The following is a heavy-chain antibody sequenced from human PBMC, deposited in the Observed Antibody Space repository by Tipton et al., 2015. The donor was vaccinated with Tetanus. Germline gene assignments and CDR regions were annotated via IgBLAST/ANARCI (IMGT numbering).Heavy chain of an antibody. D-gene: IGHD1-1*01. Sequence: SLRLSCAASGFTFRSYGMHWVRQAPGKGLEWVAVLWFDGGDEYYADSVKGRFTIPRDNSKNTVFLQMNSQTVEDTATYYCAKGMEAFDVWGQGTTVTVS. CDR1: GFTFRSYG. CDR2: LWFDGGDE. V-gene: IGHV3-33*06. CDR3: AKGMEAFDV. J-gene: IGHJ3*01.